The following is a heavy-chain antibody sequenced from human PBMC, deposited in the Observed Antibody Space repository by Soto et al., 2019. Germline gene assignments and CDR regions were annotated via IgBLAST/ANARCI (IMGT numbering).Heavy chain of an antibody. CDR2: TYYRSKWYN. CDR3: AREFPYYESSDSYFDY. CDR1: GDSVSGNSAA. Sequence: SQTLSLTCAISGDSVSGNSAAWNWIRQSPSRGLEWLGRTYYRSKWYNDYAASVKSRITVTPDTSKNQFSLHLNSVTPEDTAVYXCAREFPYYESSDSYFDYWGQGALVTVS. V-gene: IGHV6-1*01. D-gene: IGHD3-16*01. J-gene: IGHJ4*02.